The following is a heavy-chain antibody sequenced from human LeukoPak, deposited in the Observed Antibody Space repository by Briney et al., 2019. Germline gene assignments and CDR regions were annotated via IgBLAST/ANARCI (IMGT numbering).Heavy chain of an antibody. Sequence: ASVKVSCKASGYTFTSYGISWVRQAPGQGLEWMGWISADNGNTNYAQKLQGRVTMTTDTSTSTAYMELRSLRSDDTAVYYCARGRLVGATWSWFDPWGQGTLVTVSS. V-gene: IGHV1-18*04. CDR2: ISADNGNT. D-gene: IGHD1-26*01. J-gene: IGHJ5*02. CDR1: GYTFTSYG. CDR3: ARGRLVGATWSWFDP.